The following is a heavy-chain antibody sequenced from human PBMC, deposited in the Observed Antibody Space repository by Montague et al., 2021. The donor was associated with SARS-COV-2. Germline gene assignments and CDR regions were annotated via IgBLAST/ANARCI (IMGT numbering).Heavy chain of an antibody. V-gene: IGHV4-59*08. CDR3: ARNVSGSLTHFHH. CDR2: IYYSGST. J-gene: IGHJ1*01. Sequence: SETLSLTCTVSGGSLSSYYWSWIRQPPGKGLEWIGYIYYSGSTNYNPSLKSRVTISVDTSKNQFSLNLNSVTAADTAVYYCARNVSGSLTHFHHWGQGSLVTVSS. D-gene: IGHD1-26*01. CDR1: GGSLSSYY.